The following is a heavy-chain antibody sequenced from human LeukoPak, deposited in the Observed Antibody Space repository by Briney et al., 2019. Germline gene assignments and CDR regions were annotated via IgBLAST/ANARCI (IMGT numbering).Heavy chain of an antibody. J-gene: IGHJ4*02. CDR2: IKHDESET. Sequence: GGSLRLSCAATGFPFYGYWMTWLRQAPGKGLEWVANIKHDESETNYADSVKGRFTISRDNAKNSPYLQMDSLRVEDTAVYYCARDNHPIYYYGSGSYPPDYWGQGTLVTVSS. D-gene: IGHD3-10*01. CDR1: GFPFYGYW. CDR3: ARDNHPIYYYGSGSYPPDY. V-gene: IGHV3-7*01.